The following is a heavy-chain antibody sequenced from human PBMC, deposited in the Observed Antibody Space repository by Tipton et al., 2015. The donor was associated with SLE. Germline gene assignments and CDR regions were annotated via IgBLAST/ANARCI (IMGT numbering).Heavy chain of an antibody. CDR2: TYTSGST. CDR3: ARDGSSSRGDYYYYMDV. D-gene: IGHD6-6*01. J-gene: IGHJ6*03. Sequence: TLSLTCTVSGGSISSGSYYWSWIRQPAGKGLEWIGRTYTSGSTNYNPSLKSRVTISVDTSKNQFSLKLSSVTAADTAVYYCARDGSSSRGDYYYYMDVWGKGTTVTVSS. CDR1: GGSISSGSYY. V-gene: IGHV4-61*02.